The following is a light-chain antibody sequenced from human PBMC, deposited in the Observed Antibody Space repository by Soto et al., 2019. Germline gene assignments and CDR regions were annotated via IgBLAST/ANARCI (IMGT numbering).Light chain of an antibody. V-gene: IGLV1-40*01. CDR2: GDN. J-gene: IGLJ2*01. Sequence: QSVLTQPPSVSGAPGQRVTLSCTGSSSNIGAPYDVHWYQQLPGTAPKLLIYGDNNRPSGVPDRFSGSKSGTSASLAITGLQAEDEADYYCQSYDSRLSGSVVFGGGTKVTVL. CDR1: SSNIGAPYD. CDR3: QSYDSRLSGSVV.